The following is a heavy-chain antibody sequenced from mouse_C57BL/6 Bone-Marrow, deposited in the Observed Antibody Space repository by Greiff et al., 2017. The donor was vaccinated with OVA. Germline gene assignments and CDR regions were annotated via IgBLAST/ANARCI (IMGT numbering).Heavy chain of an antibody. D-gene: IGHD2-4*01. J-gene: IGHJ4*01. CDR1: GFTFSNYW. CDR2: IRLKSDNYAT. CDR3: TGLGLRRDYYAMDY. Sequence: EVQRVESGGGLVQPGGSMKLSCVASGFTFSNYWMNWVRQSPEKGLEWVAQIRLKSDNYATHYAESVKGRFTISRDDSKSSVYLQMNNLRAEDTGIYYCTGLGLRRDYYAMDYWGQGTSVTVSS. V-gene: IGHV6-3*01.